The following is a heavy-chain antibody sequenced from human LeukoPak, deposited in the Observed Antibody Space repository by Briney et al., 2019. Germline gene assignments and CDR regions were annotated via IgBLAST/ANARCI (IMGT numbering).Heavy chain of an antibody. V-gene: IGHV1-2*02. CDR1: GYTFTGYY. CDR3: ARARVAGLMEDYFDY. CDR2: INPNSGGT. Sequence: ASVKVSCKASGYTFTGYYMHWVRQAPGQGLEWMGWINPNSGGTNYAQKFQGRVTMTRDTSISTAYMELSRLRSDDTAVYYCARARVAGLMEDYFDYWGQGTLDTVSS. D-gene: IGHD6-19*01. J-gene: IGHJ4*02.